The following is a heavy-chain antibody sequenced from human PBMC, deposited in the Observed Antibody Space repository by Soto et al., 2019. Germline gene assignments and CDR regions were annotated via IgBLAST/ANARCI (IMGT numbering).Heavy chain of an antibody. V-gene: IGHV3-23*01. CDR2: ISGSGGST. D-gene: IGHD5-12*01. CDR1: GFTFSSYA. CDR3: AQEGIDSAYVPTGTDY. J-gene: IGHJ4*02. Sequence: EVQLLESGGGLVQPGGSLRLSCEASGFTFSSYAMTWVRQAPGKGRKWVSAISGSGGSTYYAGSVKGRFTISRDNSKNTLYLQMNSLRAEDTAVYYCAQEGIDSAYVPTGTDYWGQGTLVTVSS.